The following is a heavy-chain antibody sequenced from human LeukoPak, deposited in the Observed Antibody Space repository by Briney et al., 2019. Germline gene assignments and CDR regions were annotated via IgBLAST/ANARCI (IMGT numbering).Heavy chain of an antibody. Sequence: PGGSLRLSCAASGFTFSSYAMSWVRQAPGKGLEWVSTISGSGGSTYYADSVKGRFTISRDNSKNTLYLQMNSLRADDTAVYYCAIGAEIYGDYAPFDYWGQGTLVTVSS. CDR1: GFTFSSYA. V-gene: IGHV3-23*01. CDR2: ISGSGGST. J-gene: IGHJ4*02. D-gene: IGHD4-17*01. CDR3: AIGAEIYGDYAPFDY.